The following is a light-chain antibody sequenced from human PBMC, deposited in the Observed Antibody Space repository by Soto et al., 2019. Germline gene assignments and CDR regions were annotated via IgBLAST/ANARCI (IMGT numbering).Light chain of an antibody. Sequence: DIQMTQSPSSLSASVGDRVTITCRASRGISRNLNWYQQKPGKAPKLLIYSASSLQTGVPSGFSGSGSGTDFTLIISSLQPEDFATYYCQQTYSTPFTFGPRTKVDIK. CDR3: QQTYSTPFT. CDR2: SAS. V-gene: IGKV1-39*01. J-gene: IGKJ3*01. CDR1: RGISRN.